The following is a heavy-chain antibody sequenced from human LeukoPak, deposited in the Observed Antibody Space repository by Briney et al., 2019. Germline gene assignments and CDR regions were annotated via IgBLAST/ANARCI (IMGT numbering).Heavy chain of an antibody. J-gene: IGHJ6*03. CDR2: ISAYNGNT. CDR1: GYTFTSYG. CDR3: ARVGRIVVVPAARGRYYYYMDV. V-gene: IGHV1-18*01. D-gene: IGHD2-2*01. Sequence: GASVKVSCKASGYTFTSYGISWVRQAPGQGLEWMGWISAYNGNTNYAQKLQGRVTMTTDTSTSTAYMELRSLRSDDTAVYYCARVGRIVVVPAARGRYYYYMDVWGKGTTVTISS.